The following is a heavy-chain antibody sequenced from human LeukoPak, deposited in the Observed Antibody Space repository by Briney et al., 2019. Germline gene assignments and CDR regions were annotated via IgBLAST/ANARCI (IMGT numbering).Heavy chain of an antibody. J-gene: IGHJ4*02. Sequence: PGGSLGLSCAASGFTFSNHGMHWVRQAPGKGLEWVANIWYDGSQEYYADTVKGRFTISRDISKNTLHLQMNSLRAEDTAVYYCARDLAAARLDFRGQGTLVTVSS. CDR3: ARDLAAARLDF. D-gene: IGHD6-6*01. CDR2: IWYDGSQE. CDR1: GFTFSNHG. V-gene: IGHV3-33*01.